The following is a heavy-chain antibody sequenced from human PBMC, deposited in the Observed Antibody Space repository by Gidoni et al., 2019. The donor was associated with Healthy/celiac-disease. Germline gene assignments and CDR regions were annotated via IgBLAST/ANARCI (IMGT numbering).Heavy chain of an antibody. D-gene: IGHD3-10*01. V-gene: IGHV3-15*07. J-gene: IGHJ6*03. CDR2: IKSKTDGGTT. CDR3: TTRFGELGLVSYYYYYMDV. Sequence: EVQLVESGGGLVKPGGSLRLSCAASGFTFSNAWMNWVRQAPGKGLEWVGRIKSKTDGGTTDYAAPVKGRFTISRDDSKNTLYLQMNSLKTEDTAVYYCTTRFGELGLVSYYYYYMDVWGKGTTVTVSS. CDR1: GFTFSNAW.